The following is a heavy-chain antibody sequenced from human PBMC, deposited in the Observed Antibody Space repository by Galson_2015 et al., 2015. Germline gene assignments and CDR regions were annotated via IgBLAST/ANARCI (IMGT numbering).Heavy chain of an antibody. CDR2: IYPGDSDT. CDR1: GSSFPNYW. CDR3: ARRNLPDGYFDY. V-gene: IGHV5-51*03. J-gene: IGHJ4*02. D-gene: IGHD1-14*01. Sequence: QSGAEVTKPGESLQISCKGSGSSFPNYWIGWVRQMPGKGLEWMGIIYPGDSDTRYSSSFQGQVTISADKSISTAYLQWSSLKASDTAMYYCARRNLPDGYFDYWGQGTLVTVSS.